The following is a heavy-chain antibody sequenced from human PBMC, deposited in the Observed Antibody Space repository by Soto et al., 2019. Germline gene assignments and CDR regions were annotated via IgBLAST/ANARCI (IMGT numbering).Heavy chain of an antibody. Sequence: EVQLVESGGDLVQPGGSLRLSCAVSGFTFSHYWMTWVRQAPGKGLVWVADIKDDGSEKTYVDSVKGRFTVSRDNAKNSLYLQMNSLRAEDTAVYYCARSGSEVDDWGQGTLVIVSS. CDR1: GFTFSHYW. J-gene: IGHJ4*02. CDR3: ARSGSEVDD. CDR2: IKDDGSEK. V-gene: IGHV3-7*01. D-gene: IGHD2-15*01.